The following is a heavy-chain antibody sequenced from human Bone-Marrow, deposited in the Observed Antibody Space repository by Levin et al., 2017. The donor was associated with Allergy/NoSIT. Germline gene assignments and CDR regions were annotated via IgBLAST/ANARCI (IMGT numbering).Heavy chain of an antibody. D-gene: IGHD6-19*01. CDR1: GFAFSSYT. V-gene: IGHV3-30*04. J-gene: IGHJ4*02. CDR3: AREAELDY. Sequence: LSLTCAASGFAFSSYTMHWVRQAPGKGLEWVAVISSDGSNKYYAEFVKGRFTISRDNSKNTLYLQMNSLRAEDTAVYYCAREAELDYWGQGTLVTVSS. CDR2: ISSDGSNK.